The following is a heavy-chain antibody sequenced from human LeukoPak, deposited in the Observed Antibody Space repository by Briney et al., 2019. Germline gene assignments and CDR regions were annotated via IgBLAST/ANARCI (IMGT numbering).Heavy chain of an antibody. CDR1: GFSVSTYE. J-gene: IGHJ4*02. CDR3: ARGRPGFFVSGTYLND. CDR2: ISSSGTTI. D-gene: IGHD3-3*01. Sequence: GGSLRLSCAASGFSVSTYEMNWVRQAPGKGLECVSYISSSGTTISYADSVEGRFTISRDNAKNSLYLEMNSLRVEDTAVYYWARGRPGFFVSGTYLNDWGKGTLVTASS. V-gene: IGHV3-48*03.